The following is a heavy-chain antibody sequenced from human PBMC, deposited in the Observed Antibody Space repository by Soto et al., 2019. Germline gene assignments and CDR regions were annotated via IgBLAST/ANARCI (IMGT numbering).Heavy chain of an antibody. V-gene: IGHV4-59*01. D-gene: IGHD3-3*01. CDR1: GGSISSYY. Sequence: SETLSLTCTVSGGSISSYYWSWIRQPPGKGLEWIGYIYYSGSTNYNPSLKSRVSISVDTSRNQFSLKLSSVTAADTAVYYCARINDNDFWSGYSFDYWGQGTLVTVSS. CDR3: ARINDNDFWSGYSFDY. CDR2: IYYSGST. J-gene: IGHJ4*02.